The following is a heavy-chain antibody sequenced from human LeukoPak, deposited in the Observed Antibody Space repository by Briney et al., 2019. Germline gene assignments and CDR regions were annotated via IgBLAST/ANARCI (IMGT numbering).Heavy chain of an antibody. J-gene: IGHJ4*02. Sequence: SLRLSCAASGFTFDDYAMHWVRQAPGKGLEWVSGISWNSGSIGYADSVKGRFTISRDNAKNSLYLQMNSLRAEDTALYYCAEGGYYYGSGSYYPSPLFDYWGQGTLVTVSS. D-gene: IGHD3-10*01. CDR2: ISWNSGSI. CDR3: AEGGYYYGSGSYYPSPLFDY. CDR1: GFTFDDYA. V-gene: IGHV3-9*01.